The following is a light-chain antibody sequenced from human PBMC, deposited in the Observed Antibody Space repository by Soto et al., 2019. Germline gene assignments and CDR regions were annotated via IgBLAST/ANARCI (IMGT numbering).Light chain of an antibody. V-gene: IGKV1-39*01. J-gene: IGKJ2*01. CDR3: QQSYSSPYT. CDR1: QDINKY. CDR2: ATS. Sequence: DIQMTQSPSSLSAAVGDSVTITCRASQDINKYLNWYHQTPGKAPKLLVFATSTLHNGVPSRFSGSRFGTDFSLTITSLQPEDFATYYCQQSYSSPYTFGQGTKLEIK.